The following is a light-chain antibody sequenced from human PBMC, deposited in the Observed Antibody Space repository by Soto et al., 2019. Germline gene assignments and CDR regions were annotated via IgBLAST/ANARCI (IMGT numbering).Light chain of an antibody. CDR3: QQYATSPFT. V-gene: IGKV3-20*01. CDR1: QYVSSSY. J-gene: IGKJ3*01. Sequence: DMVLTQSPGTLSLSPGERATLSCGASQYVSSSYLAWYQQRAGQAPRLLIYGASSRATGIPDSFTGRGSGTDFTLTISSLEPEDFAVDCCQQYATSPFTFGTGTKV. CDR2: GAS.